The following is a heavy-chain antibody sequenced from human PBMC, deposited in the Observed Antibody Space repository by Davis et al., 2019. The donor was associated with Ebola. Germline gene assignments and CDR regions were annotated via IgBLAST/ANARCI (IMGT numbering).Heavy chain of an antibody. V-gene: IGHV1-18*01. J-gene: IGHJ4*02. D-gene: IGHD6-19*01. CDR2: ISAYNGNT. Sequence: ASVKVSCKASGYTFTSYGINWVRQAPGQGLEWMGWISAYNGNTNYAQILQDRVTMTTDTSTSTAYMELRSLTSDDTAVYYCARDGIAVAGTEPDYWGQGTLVTVSS. CDR3: ARDGIAVAGTEPDY. CDR1: GYTFTSYG.